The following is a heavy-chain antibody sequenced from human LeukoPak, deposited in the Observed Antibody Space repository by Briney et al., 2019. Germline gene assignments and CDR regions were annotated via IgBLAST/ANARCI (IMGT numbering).Heavy chain of an antibody. Sequence: ASVKVSCKASGYTFTSYAIHWVRQAPGQRLEWMGWMNPNSGNTGYAQKFQGRVTMTRNTSISTAYMELSSLRSEDTAMYYCARRRYYYDSSGYYFYYFDYWGQGTLVTVSS. J-gene: IGHJ4*02. V-gene: IGHV1-8*01. CDR3: ARRRYYYDSSGYYFYYFDY. CDR2: MNPNSGNT. D-gene: IGHD3-22*01. CDR1: GYTFTSYA.